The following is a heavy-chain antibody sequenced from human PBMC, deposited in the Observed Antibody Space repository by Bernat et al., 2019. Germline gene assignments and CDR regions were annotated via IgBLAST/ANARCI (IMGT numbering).Heavy chain of an antibody. CDR1: GGSISSYY. D-gene: IGHD3-22*01. CDR3: ARDGSYYYDSSGYYPHYYYYGMDV. V-gene: IGHV4-59*01. J-gene: IGHJ6*02. CDR2: IYYSGST. Sequence: QVQLQESGPGLVKPSETLSLTCTVSGGSISSYYWSWIRQPPGKGLEWIGYIYYSGSTNYNPSLKSRATISVDTSKNQFSLKLSSVTAADTAVYYCARDGSYYYDSSGYYPHYYYYGMDVWGQGTTVTVSS.